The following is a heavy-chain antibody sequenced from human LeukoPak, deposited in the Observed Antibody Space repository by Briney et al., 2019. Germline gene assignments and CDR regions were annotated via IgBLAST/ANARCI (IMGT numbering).Heavy chain of an antibody. D-gene: IGHD4-23*01. CDR1: GFTFSSYS. CDR2: ISSSSSTI. J-gene: IGHJ6*02. Sequence: GGSLRLSCAASGFTFSSYSMYWVRQAPGKGLEWVSYISSSSSTIYYADSVKGRFTISRDNAKNSLYLQMNSLRDEDTAVYYCARDQGGNSFDYYYGMDVWGQGTTVTVSS. CDR3: ARDQGGNSFDYYYGMDV. V-gene: IGHV3-48*02.